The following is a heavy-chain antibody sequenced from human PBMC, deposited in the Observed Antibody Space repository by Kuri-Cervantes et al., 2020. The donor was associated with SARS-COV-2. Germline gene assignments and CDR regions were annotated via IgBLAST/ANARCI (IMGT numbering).Heavy chain of an antibody. CDR2: IGSAGNII. CDR1: GFTFRSYE. Sequence: GESLKISCAASGFTFRSYEMNWIRQAPGKGLEWVSYIGSAGNIIYYAESVKGRFTISRDNSKNTLYLQMNSLRAEDTAVYYCARAPGVWFGELDGMDVWGQGTTVTVSS. J-gene: IGHJ6*02. V-gene: IGHV3-48*03. D-gene: IGHD3-10*01. CDR3: ARAPGVWFGELDGMDV.